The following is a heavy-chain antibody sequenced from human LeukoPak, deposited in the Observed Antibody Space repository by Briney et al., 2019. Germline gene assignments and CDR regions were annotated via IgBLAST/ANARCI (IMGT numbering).Heavy chain of an antibody. D-gene: IGHD5/OR15-5a*01. J-gene: IGHJ4*02. Sequence: SETLSLTCAVSGYSISSGYYWGWIRQPPGKGLEWIGSIYHSGSTYYNPSLKSRVTISVDTPKNQFSLKLSSVTAADTAVYYCASSPRVSGPPSHWGQGTLVTVSS. V-gene: IGHV4-38-2*01. CDR2: IYHSGST. CDR3: ASSPRVSGPPSH. CDR1: GYSISSGYY.